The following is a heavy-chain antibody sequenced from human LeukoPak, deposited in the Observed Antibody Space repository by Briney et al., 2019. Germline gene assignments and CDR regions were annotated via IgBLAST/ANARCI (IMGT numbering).Heavy chain of an antibody. CDR1: GYTFTGYY. J-gene: IGHJ4*02. CDR3: ARDSGDYVWGSYRYSLGY. V-gene: IGHV1-2*02. D-gene: IGHD3-16*02. CDR2: INPNSGGT. Sequence: GASVKVSRKASGYTFTGYYMHWVRQAPGQGLEWMGWINPNSGGTNYAQKFQGRVTMTRDTSISTAYMELSRLRSDDTAVYYCARDSGDYVWGSYRYSLGYWGQGTLVTVSS.